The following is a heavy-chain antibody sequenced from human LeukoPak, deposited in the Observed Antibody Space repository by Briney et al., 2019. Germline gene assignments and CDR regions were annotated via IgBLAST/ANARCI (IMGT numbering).Heavy chain of an antibody. CDR3: ARHCSSTSCSGDAFDI. CDR2: IYYSGST. CDR1: GGSISSYY. V-gene: IGHV4-59*08. D-gene: IGHD2-2*01. J-gene: IGHJ3*02. Sequence: SETLSLTCTVSGGSISSYYWSWIRQPPGKGLEWIGYIYYSGSTNYNPSLKSRVTISVDTSKNQFSLKLSSVTAADTAVYYCARHCSSTSCSGDAFDIWGQGTMVTVSS.